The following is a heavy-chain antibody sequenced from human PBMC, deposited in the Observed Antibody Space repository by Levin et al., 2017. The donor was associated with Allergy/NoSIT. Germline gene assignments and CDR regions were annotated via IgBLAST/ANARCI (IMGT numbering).Heavy chain of an antibody. CDR2: IYPGDSDT. CDR3: ARRTALASGDY. V-gene: IGHV5-51*01. J-gene: IGHJ4*02. D-gene: IGHD1-1*01. CDR1: GYNFTTYW. Sequence: ASVKVSCKGSGYNFTTYWIGWVRQMPGKGLEWMGIIYPGDSDTRYSPSFQGQVTISADKSISTAYLQWSSLKASDTAMYYCARRTALASGDYWGQGTLVTVSS.